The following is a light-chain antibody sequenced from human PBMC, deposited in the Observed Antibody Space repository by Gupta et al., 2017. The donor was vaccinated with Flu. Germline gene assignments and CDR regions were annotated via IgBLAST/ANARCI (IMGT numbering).Light chain of an antibody. Sequence: DIQMTQSPSTLSASVGDRVTITCRASQSISSWLAWYQQKPGKAPKLLIYKASSLESGVPSRFSGSGSGTEFTLSISSLQPDDFATYYCQQDKSYGYTFGPGTKMEIK. CDR1: QSISSW. CDR2: KAS. J-gene: IGKJ2*01. CDR3: QQDKSYGYT. V-gene: IGKV1-5*03.